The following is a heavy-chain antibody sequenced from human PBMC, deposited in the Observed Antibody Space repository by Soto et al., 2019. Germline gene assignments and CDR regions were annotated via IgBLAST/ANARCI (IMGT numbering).Heavy chain of an antibody. D-gene: IGHD6-13*01. J-gene: IGHJ3*01. CDR1: GFTFNNYG. CDR2: ISNDGSDK. Sequence: QVQLVESGGGVVQPGRSLRLSCAASGFTFNNYGMHWVRQAPGKGLEWVATISNDGSDKYYADSVKGRLTISRDNSKNTVYLQMNSLRADETAVYYCAKDQGIAASHGRDWGQGTMVTVSS. V-gene: IGHV3-30*18. CDR3: AKDQGIAASHGRD.